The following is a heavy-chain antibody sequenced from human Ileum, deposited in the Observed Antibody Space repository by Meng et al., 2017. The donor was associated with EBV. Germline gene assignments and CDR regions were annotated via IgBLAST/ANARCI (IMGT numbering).Heavy chain of an antibody. CDR1: GFIYTSYN. CDR2: ISSAGSYI. CDR3: ARDGLTGDPLDY. D-gene: IGHD2-21*02. V-gene: IGHV3-21*01. J-gene: IGHJ4*02. Sequence: EVQLVXSXXXXXKPXGXXXLSCVVSGFIYTSYNMNWVRQAPGKGLEWVSSISSAGSYIDYADSVKGRFTISRDNAENLLYLQMNSLRADDTAVYYCARDGLTGDPLDYWGQGTLVTVSS.